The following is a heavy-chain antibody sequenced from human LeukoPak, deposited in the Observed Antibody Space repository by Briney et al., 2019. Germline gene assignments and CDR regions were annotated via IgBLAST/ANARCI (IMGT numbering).Heavy chain of an antibody. J-gene: IGHJ4*02. CDR2: IYYSGST. CDR1: GGSISSYY. Sequence: SETLSLTCTVSGGSISSYYWSWMRQPPGKGLEWIGYIYYSGSTNYNPSLKSRVTISVDTSKNQFSLKLSSVTAADTAVYYCARKGASYGLGSYDYWGQGTLVTVSS. CDR3: ARKGASYGLGSYDY. D-gene: IGHD3-10*01. V-gene: IGHV4-59*01.